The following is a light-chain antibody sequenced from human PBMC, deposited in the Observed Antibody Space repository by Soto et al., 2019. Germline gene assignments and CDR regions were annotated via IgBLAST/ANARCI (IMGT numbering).Light chain of an antibody. CDR3: QQYNSYPLT. J-gene: IGKJ4*01. V-gene: IGKV1D-16*01. CDR2: AAS. CDR1: QGISRW. Sequence: DIQMTQSPSSLSASVGDRVTITCRASQGISRWLVWFQQKPGKAPKSLMYAASSLESGVPSRFSGSGSGTEFTLTISSLQPEDFATYYCQQYNSYPLTFGGGTVMEIK.